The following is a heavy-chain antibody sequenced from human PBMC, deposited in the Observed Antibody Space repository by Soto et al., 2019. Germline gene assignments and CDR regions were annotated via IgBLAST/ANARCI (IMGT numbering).Heavy chain of an antibody. CDR2: ISSSRGTI. V-gene: IGHV3-48*01. J-gene: IGHJ4*02. Sequence: PGGSLRLSCAASGFTFSSYSMNWVRQAPGKGLEWVSYISSSRGTIYYADSVKGRFTISRDNAKNSLFLQMISLRVEDTAVYYCARDLPITYRGQGTLVTGST. D-gene: IGHD2-2*01. CDR3: ARDLPITY. CDR1: GFTFSSYS.